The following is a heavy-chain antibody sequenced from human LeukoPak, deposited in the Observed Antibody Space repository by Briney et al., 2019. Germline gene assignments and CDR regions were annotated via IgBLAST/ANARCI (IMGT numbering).Heavy chain of an antibody. CDR3: ARGYESGE. CDR2: IGGSGLTA. D-gene: IGHD5-12*01. Sequence: GGSLRLSCAASGFTFSSYAMRWVRQPPGKGLEWVSLIGGSGLTAYYADSVKGRFTISRDNSKNTLYLQMNSLRAEDTAVYYCARGYESGEWGQGTLVTVSS. J-gene: IGHJ4*02. CDR1: GFTFSSYA. V-gene: IGHV3-23*01.